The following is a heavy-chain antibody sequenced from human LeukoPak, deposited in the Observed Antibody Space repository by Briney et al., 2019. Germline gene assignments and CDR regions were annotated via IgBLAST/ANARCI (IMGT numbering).Heavy chain of an antibody. Sequence: SETLSLTCAVYGGSFSGYYWSWIRQPPGKGLEWIGEINHSGSTNYNPSLKSRVTISVDTSKNQFSLKLSSVTAADTAVYYCARGFRYMDVWGKGTTVTVSS. CDR3: ARGFRYMDV. D-gene: IGHD2/OR15-2a*01. CDR1: GGSFSGYY. CDR2: INHSGST. V-gene: IGHV4-34*01. J-gene: IGHJ6*03.